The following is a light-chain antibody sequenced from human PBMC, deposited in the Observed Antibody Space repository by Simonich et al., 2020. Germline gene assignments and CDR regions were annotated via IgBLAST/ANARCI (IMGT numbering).Light chain of an antibody. V-gene: IGKV4-1*01. Sequence: DIVMTQSPDSLAVSLGERATINCKSSQSVLYSSNNKNYLAWYQQKPGQPPKLLIYWESTRESGVPDRFSGSVSGTDFTLTISSLQAEDVAVYYCQQYYSTPPITFGPGTKVDIK. CDR2: WES. J-gene: IGKJ3*01. CDR1: QSVLYSSNNKNY. CDR3: QQYYSTPPIT.